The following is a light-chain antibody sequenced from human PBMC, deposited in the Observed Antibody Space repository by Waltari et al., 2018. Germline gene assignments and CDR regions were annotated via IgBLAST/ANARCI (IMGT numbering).Light chain of an antibody. CDR2: EVT. Sequence: QSALTHPASVSGSPGQSIPISCTGTRRDVGCYNLVPWYQQHPGKAPKLMIYEVTKRPSGVSNRFSGSKSGNTASLTISGLQAEDEADYYCCSYAGSTPWVFGGGTKLTVL. CDR1: RRDVGCYNL. CDR3: CSYAGSTPWV. V-gene: IGLV2-23*02. J-gene: IGLJ3*02.